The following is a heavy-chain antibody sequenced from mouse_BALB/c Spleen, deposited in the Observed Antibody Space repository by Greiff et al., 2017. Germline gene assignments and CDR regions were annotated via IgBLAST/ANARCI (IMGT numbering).Heavy chain of an antibody. CDR2: ISYDGSN. V-gene: IGHV3-6*02. D-gene: IGHD2-4*01. Sequence: ESGPGLVKPSQSLSLTCSVTGYSITSGYYWNWIRQFPGNKLEWMGYISYDGSNNYNPSLKNRISITRDTSKNQFFLKLNSVTTEDTATYYCARGWDYDWFAYWGQGTLVTVSA. CDR3: ARGWDYDWFAY. CDR1: GYSITSGYY. J-gene: IGHJ3*01.